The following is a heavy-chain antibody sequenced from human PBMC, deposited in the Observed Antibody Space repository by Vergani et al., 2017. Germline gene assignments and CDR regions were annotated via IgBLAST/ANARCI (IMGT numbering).Heavy chain of an antibody. D-gene: IGHD5-18*01. V-gene: IGHV4-30-4*01. CDR1: GGSISSGDYY. CDR2: IYYSGST. J-gene: IGHJ3*02. Sequence: QVQLQESGPGLVKPSQTLSLTCTVSGGSISSGDYYWSWIRQPPGKGLEWIGYIYYSGSTYYNPSLKSRVTISVDTSKNQFSLKLSSVTAADTAVYYCARAAPAGYSYGYDFDRDDAFDIWGQGTMVTVSS. CDR3: ARAAPAGYSYGYDFDRDDAFDI.